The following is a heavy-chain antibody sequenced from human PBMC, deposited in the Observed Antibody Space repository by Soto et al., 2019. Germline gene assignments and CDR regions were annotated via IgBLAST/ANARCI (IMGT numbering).Heavy chain of an antibody. J-gene: IGHJ4*02. CDR3: ARESEDLTSTFDY. CDR2: ISSTTNYI. CDR1: GFTFTRYS. V-gene: IGHV3-21*06. Sequence: GGSLRLSCAASGFTFTRYSMNWVRQAPGKGLEWVSSISSTTNYIYYGDSMKGRFTISRDNGKNSLYLEMHSLRAEDTAVYYGARESEDLTSTFDYWGQGTLVTVSS.